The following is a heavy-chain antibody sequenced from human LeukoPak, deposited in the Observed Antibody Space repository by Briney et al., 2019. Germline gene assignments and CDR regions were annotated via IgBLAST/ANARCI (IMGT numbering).Heavy chain of an antibody. J-gene: IGHJ4*02. CDR3: ARSSYDSSGYYYEEGYFDY. CDR2: IYYSEST. CDR1: GGSISSYY. V-gene: IGHV4-59*01. D-gene: IGHD3-22*01. Sequence: SETLSLTCTVSGGSISSYYWSWIRQPPGKGLEWIGYIYYSESTNYNPSLKSRVTISVDTSKNQFSLKLSSVTAADTAVYYCARSSYDSSGYYYEEGYFDYWGQGTLVTVSS.